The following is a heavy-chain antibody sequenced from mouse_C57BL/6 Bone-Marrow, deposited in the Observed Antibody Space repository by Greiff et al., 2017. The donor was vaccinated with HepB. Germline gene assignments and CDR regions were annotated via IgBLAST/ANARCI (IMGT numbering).Heavy chain of an antibody. CDR2: INPSTGGT. CDR3: ARKYGSPYFDY. J-gene: IGHJ2*01. D-gene: IGHD1-1*01. Sequence: VQLQQSGPELVKPGASVKISCKASGYSFTGYYMNWVKQSPEKSLEWIGEINPSTGGTTYNQKFKAKATLTVDKSSSTAYMQLKSLTSEDSAVYYCARKYGSPYFDYWGQGTTLTVSS. V-gene: IGHV1-42*01. CDR1: GYSFTGYY.